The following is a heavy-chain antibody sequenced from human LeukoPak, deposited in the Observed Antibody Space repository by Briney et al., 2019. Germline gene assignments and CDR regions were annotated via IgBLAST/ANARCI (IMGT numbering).Heavy chain of an antibody. Sequence: SETLSLTCAVYGGSFSGYYWSWNRQPPGKGLEWIGEINHSGSTNYNPSLKSRVTISVDTSKNQFSLKLSSVTAADTAVYYCARSRWLQLSDYWGQGTLVTVSS. J-gene: IGHJ4*02. CDR3: ARSRWLQLSDY. V-gene: IGHV4-34*01. CDR1: GGSFSGYY. D-gene: IGHD5-24*01. CDR2: INHSGST.